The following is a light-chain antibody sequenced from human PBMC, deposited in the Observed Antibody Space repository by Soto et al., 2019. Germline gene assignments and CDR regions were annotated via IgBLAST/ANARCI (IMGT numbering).Light chain of an antibody. V-gene: IGLV1-44*01. CDR2: SNN. J-gene: IGLJ2*01. Sequence: QSVLTQPHSASGTPGPRVTISCSGSSSNIGSNSVNWYQQLPGTAPKLLIYSNNQRPSGVPDRFSGSKSGTAASLAISGLQSEDGADYYCAAWDDRLNRRVFGVGTQVTAL. CDR3: AAWDDRLNRRV. CDR1: SSNIGSNS.